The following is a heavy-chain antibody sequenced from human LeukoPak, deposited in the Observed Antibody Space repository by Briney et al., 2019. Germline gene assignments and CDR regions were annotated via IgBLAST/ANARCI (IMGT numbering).Heavy chain of an antibody. J-gene: IGHJ4*02. CDR3: ATTRYYYDSSGYSH. Sequence: PGGSLRLSCAASGFTFSSYAMSWVRQAPGKGLEWVSAISGSGGSTYYADSVKGRFTISRDNAKNSLYLQMNSLRAEDTAVYYCATTRYYYDSSGYSHWGQGTLVTVSS. CDR1: GFTFSSYA. D-gene: IGHD3-22*01. CDR2: ISGSGGST. V-gene: IGHV3-23*01.